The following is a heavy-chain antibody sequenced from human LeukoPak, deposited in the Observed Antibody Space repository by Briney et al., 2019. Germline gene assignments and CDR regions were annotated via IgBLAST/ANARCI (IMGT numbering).Heavy chain of an antibody. CDR2: IYHNGNI. J-gene: IGHJ5*02. CDR1: GGSINSSPFS. V-gene: IGHV4-39*01. CDR3: ARHPTGFPNWFDP. Sequence: SETLSLTCAVSGGSINSSPFSWGWICHSPGRGLEWIGSIYHNGNIDYNPSLRSRVTISADTSKSQFFLKLTSVTAADTAVYYCARHPTGFPNWFDPWGRGTLVTVSS.